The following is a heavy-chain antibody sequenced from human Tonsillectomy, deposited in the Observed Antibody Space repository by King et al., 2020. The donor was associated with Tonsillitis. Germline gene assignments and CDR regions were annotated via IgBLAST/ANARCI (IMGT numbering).Heavy chain of an antibody. V-gene: IGHV4-59*01. Sequence: QLQESGAGLVKPSETLALTCAVSVGSISMYDWSLNRQPPGKGLERAGLFYYSVSTSHNPSLKRRVTKSVDTSQNQLSLKLSSVSAADTAVYYCARGVNDYVWGSYRYDYWGQGTLVTVSS. CDR1: VGSISMYD. CDR2: FYYSVST. D-gene: IGHD3-16*02. J-gene: IGHJ4*02. CDR3: ARGVNDYVWGSYRYDY.